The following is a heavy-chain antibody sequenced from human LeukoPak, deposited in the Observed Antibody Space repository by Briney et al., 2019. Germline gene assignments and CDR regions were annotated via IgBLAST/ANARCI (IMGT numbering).Heavy chain of an antibody. CDR1: GGSISSSSYY. Sequence: SETLSLTCTVSGGSISSSSYYWGWIRQPPGKGLEWIGSIYYSGSTYYNPSLKSRVTISVDTSKNQFSLKLSSVTAADTAVYYCARLAGYYYDSSGYPWFYWGQGTLVTVSS. D-gene: IGHD3-22*01. CDR3: ARLAGYYYDSSGYPWFY. J-gene: IGHJ4*02. CDR2: IYYSGST. V-gene: IGHV4-39*01.